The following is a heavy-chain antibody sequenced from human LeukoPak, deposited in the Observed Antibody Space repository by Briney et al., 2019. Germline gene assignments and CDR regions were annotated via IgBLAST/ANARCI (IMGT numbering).Heavy chain of an antibody. Sequence: GGSLRLSCTASGFTFGDYAMSWVRQAPGKGLEWVGFIRSKAYGGTTEYAASVKGRFTISRDDSKSIAYLQMNSLQTEDTAVYYCTWRPTSWYPSYYDYWGQGTLVTVSS. J-gene: IGHJ4*02. CDR2: IRSKAYGGTT. V-gene: IGHV3-49*04. CDR1: GFTFGDYA. D-gene: IGHD1-14*01. CDR3: TWRPTSWYPSYYDY.